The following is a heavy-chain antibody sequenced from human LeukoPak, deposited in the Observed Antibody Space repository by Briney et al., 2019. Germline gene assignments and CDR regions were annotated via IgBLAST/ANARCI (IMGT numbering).Heavy chain of an antibody. D-gene: IGHD4-11*01. CDR3: ARVTTLLDY. V-gene: IGHV1-18*01. CDR2: ISAYNGNT. J-gene: IGHJ4*02. Sequence: ASVEVSCKASGYTFTRYGISWVRQAPGQGLEWMGWISAYNGNTIYAQKLLGRVTMTTDTSTSTAYLELRSLRSDDTAVYYCARVTTLLDYWGQGTLVTVSS. CDR1: GYTFTRYG.